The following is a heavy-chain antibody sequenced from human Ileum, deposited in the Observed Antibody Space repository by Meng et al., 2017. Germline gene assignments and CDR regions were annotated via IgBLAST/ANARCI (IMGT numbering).Heavy chain of an antibody. V-gene: IGHV4-39*01. CDR3: AQPRITMTLGGFRTGWFDP. Sequence: QLQLQESGPGLVKPSETRSLTGTVAGGAISSSGYYWGWIREPPGKGLEWIGSIYYSGSTYYNPSLKSRVTISVDTSKNQFSLKLSSVTAADTAVYYCAQPRITMTLGGFRTGWFDPWGQGTLVTVSS. J-gene: IGHJ5*02. CDR2: IYYSGST. D-gene: IGHD3-22*01. CDR1: GGAISSSGYY.